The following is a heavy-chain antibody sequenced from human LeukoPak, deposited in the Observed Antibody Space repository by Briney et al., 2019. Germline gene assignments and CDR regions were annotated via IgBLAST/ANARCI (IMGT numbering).Heavy chain of an antibody. CDR2: INHSGSSGIT. Sequence: KPSETLSLTCAVYGGSSSGYYWTWIRQAPGKGLEWIGEINHSGSSGITNYNPSLKSRVTISVDTSRKQFFLKLSSVTVADTAVYYCARGRSNRDSWGQGTLVTVSS. D-gene: IGHD4/OR15-4a*01. CDR3: ARGRSNRDS. V-gene: IGHV4-34*01. CDR1: GGSSSGYY. J-gene: IGHJ4*02.